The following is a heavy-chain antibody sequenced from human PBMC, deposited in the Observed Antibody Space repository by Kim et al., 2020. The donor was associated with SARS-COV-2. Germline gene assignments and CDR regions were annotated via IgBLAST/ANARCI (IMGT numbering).Heavy chain of an antibody. CDR2: ISAYNGNT. V-gene: IGHV1-18*01. J-gene: IGHJ4*02. D-gene: IGHD6-6*01. CDR3: ARDLSYSSSSSVDY. CDR1: GYTFTSYG. Sequence: ASVKVSCKASGYTFTSYGISWVRQAPGQGLEWMGWISAYNGNTNYAQKLQGRVTMTTDTSTSTAYMELRSLRSDDTAVYYCARDLSYSSSSSVDYWGQGTLVTVSS.